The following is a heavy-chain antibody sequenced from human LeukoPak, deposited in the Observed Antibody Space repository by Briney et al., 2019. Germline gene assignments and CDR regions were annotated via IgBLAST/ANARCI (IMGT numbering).Heavy chain of an antibody. D-gene: IGHD1-26*01. CDR1: GYSFTSYW. Sequence: GESLRISCKGSGYSFTSYWIRWVRQMPGKGLEWMGRIDPSDSYTNYSPSFQGHVTISADKSISTAYLQWSSLKASDTAMYYCVRHHYIGSYYPDYWGQGTLVTVSS. V-gene: IGHV5-10-1*01. J-gene: IGHJ4*02. CDR3: VRHHYIGSYYPDY. CDR2: IDPSDSYT.